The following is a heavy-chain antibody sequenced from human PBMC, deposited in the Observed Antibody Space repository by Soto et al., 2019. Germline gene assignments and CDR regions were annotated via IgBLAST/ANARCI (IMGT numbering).Heavy chain of an antibody. CDR2: IYYDGNNK. Sequence: QVQLVESGGGVVQPGRSPRLSCAASGFTFSAYGMHWVRQAPGKGLEWLAMIYYDGNNKYYADSVEGRFTISRDNSKNTLYLQMSSLRAEDTAVYYCARVGGTVTSDYWGQGTLVTVSS. CDR3: ARVGGTVTSDY. J-gene: IGHJ4*02. D-gene: IGHD4-17*01. V-gene: IGHV3-33*01. CDR1: GFTFSAYG.